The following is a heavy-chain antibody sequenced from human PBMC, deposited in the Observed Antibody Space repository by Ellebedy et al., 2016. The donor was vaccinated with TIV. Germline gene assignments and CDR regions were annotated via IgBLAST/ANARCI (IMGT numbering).Heavy chain of an antibody. Sequence: GESLKISCAASGFTVSSNYMSWVRQAPGKGLEWVSAISGSGGSTYYADSVKGRFTISRDNSKNTLYLQMNSLRAEDTAVYYCAKDRGILYRFSDYWGQGTLVTVSS. V-gene: IGHV3-23*01. D-gene: IGHD2-8*01. CDR2: ISGSGGST. J-gene: IGHJ4*02. CDR1: GFTVSSNY. CDR3: AKDRGILYRFSDY.